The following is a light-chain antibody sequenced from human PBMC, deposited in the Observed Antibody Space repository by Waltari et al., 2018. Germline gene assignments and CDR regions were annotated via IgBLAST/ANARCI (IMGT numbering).Light chain of an antibody. CDR2: YDR. V-gene: IGLV3-21*04. J-gene: IGLJ1*01. CDR3: HVWHPHVDPGV. Sequence: SYVVTQPPSVSVAPGETATITCGGDNIGTYSVHWYQQKAGQAPVLVIFYDRDRPSGIPDRFSGSKPGNTATRTISRVEAGNEARYYCHVWHPHVDPGVFGTGTEVTVV. CDR1: NIGTYS.